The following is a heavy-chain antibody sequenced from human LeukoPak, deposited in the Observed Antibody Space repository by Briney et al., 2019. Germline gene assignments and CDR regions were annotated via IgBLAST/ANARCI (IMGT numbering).Heavy chain of an antibody. V-gene: IGHV3-23*01. CDR1: GFTFSSYA. Sequence: GGSLRLSCAASGFTFSSYAMSWVRQAPGKGPEWVSAISGSGGSTYYADSVKGRFTISRDNSKNTLYLQMNSLRAEDTAVYYCAKTGWQQLVPDYFDYWGQGTLVTVSS. D-gene: IGHD6-13*01. CDR2: ISGSGGST. J-gene: IGHJ4*02. CDR3: AKTGWQQLVPDYFDY.